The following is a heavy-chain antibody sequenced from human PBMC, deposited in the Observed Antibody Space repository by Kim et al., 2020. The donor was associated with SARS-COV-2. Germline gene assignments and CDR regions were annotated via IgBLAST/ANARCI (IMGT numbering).Heavy chain of an antibody. D-gene: IGHD4-17*01. CDR2: INHSGST. CDR3: ASADYGEVFY. CDR1: GGSFSGYY. J-gene: IGHJ4*02. Sequence: SETLSLTCAVYGGSFSGYYWSWIRQPPGKGLEWIGEINHSGSTNYNPSLKSRVTISVDTSKNQFSLKLSSVTAADTAVYYCASADYGEVFYWGQGTLVTVSS. V-gene: IGHV4-34*01.